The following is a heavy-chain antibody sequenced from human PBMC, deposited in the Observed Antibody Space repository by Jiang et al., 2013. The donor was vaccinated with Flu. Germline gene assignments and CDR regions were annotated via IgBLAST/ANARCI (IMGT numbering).Heavy chain of an antibody. CDR3: ARTYNWNYAFHPSNFGMDV. V-gene: IGHV2-5*02. J-gene: IGHJ6*02. D-gene: IGHD1-7*01. Sequence: KPTQTLTLTCTFSGFSLSTSGVGVAWIRQPPGKALGWLALIFWDDDKRFSPSLRSRLTISKDTSENQVVLILTNVDPVDTATYFCARTYNWNYAFHPSNFGMDVWGQGTTVTVSS. CDR1: GFSLSTSGVG. CDR2: IFWDDDK.